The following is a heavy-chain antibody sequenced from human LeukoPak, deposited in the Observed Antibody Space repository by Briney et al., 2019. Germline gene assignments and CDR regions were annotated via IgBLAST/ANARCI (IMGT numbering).Heavy chain of an antibody. Sequence: SETMSLTCAVYGGSFSGYYWSWIRQPPGKGLEWIGEINHSGSSSYNTSLKRRDTKAIETTKNHFTPKLTAVTAADTAVDYCARHASVDGNWEGPLDDWGQGTLVTVSS. CDR3: ARHASVDGNWEGPLDD. V-gene: IGHV4-34*01. J-gene: IGHJ4*02. CDR1: GGSFSGYY. CDR2: INHSGSS. D-gene: IGHD6-19*01.